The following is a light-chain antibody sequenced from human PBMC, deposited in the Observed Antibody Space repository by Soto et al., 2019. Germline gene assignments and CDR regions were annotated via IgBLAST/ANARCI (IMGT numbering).Light chain of an antibody. V-gene: IGKV1-5*01. CDR2: DAS. CDR3: QQYNNYPRT. J-gene: IGKJ1*01. CDR1: ESIRTW. Sequence: DRQMTKAPSTLSASIGDRVTITCRASESIRTWLAWYQHKPGKAPKFLIYDASSLESGVPSRFSGSGSGTEFTLTISNLQPDDFATYFCQQYNNYPRTFGQGTMVDI.